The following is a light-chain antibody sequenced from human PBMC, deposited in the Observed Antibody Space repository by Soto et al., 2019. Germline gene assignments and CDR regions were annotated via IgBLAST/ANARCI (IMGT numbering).Light chain of an antibody. CDR2: DVT. J-gene: IGLJ3*02. V-gene: IGLV2-11*01. CDR3: AAWDDSLNGGV. CDR1: SSDVGGYNY. Sequence: QSALTQPRSVSGSPGQSVTISCTGTSSDVGGYNYVSWYQHHPGKAPKLMIYDVTKRPSGVRDRFSASKSGNTASLTISGLQAEDEADYYCAAWDDSLNGGVFGGGTKVTVL.